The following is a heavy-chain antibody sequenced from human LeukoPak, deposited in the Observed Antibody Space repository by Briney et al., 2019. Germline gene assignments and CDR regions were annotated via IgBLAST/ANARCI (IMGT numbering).Heavy chain of an antibody. CDR2: INHSGST. J-gene: IGHJ6*03. D-gene: IGHD2-15*01. Sequence: SETLSLTCAVYGGSFSGYYWSWIRQSPGKGLEWIGEINHSGSTNYNPSLKSRVTISVDTSKNQFSLKLSSVTAADTAVYYCARGHGYCSGGSCYYYYYMDVWGKGTTVTVSS. V-gene: IGHV4-34*01. CDR3: ARGHGYCSGGSCYYYYYMDV. CDR1: GGSFSGYY.